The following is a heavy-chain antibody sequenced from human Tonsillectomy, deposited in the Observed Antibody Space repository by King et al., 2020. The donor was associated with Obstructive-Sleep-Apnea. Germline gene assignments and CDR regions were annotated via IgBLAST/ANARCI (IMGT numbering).Heavy chain of an antibody. V-gene: IGHV4-39*07. Sequence: QLQESGPGLVRPSETLSLTCTVSGGSISSSFYYWGWIRQPPGKGLEWIGSIFYSGSTYYNPSLKSRVTISVDTSKNQFSLQLSSVTATDTAVYYCARDGNPYGSGSSDAFDIWGQGTMVTVSS. CDR3: ARDGNPYGSGSSDAFDI. CDR1: GGSISSSFYY. CDR2: IFYSGST. J-gene: IGHJ3*02. D-gene: IGHD3-10*01.